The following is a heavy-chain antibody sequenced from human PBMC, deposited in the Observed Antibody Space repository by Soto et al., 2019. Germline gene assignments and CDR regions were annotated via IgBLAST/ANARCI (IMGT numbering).Heavy chain of an antibody. Sequence: QVQLVESGGGVVQPGRSLRLSCAASGFTFSSYGMHWVRQAPGKGLEWVAVIWYDGSNKYYADSVKGRFTISRDNSKNTLYLQMNRLRAEDTAVYYCARDLLTYYYGSGSPNWFDPWGQGTLVTVSS. V-gene: IGHV3-33*01. CDR1: GFTFSSYG. CDR3: ARDLLTYYYGSGSPNWFDP. CDR2: IWYDGSNK. D-gene: IGHD3-10*01. J-gene: IGHJ5*02.